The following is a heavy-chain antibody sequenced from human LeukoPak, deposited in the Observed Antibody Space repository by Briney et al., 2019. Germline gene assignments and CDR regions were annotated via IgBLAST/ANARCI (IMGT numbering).Heavy chain of an antibody. Sequence: SETLSLTCIVSGGSISSYYWSWIRQPPGKGLEWIGYIYYSGSTNYNPSLKSRVTISVDTSKNQFSLKVSSVTAADTAVYYCTRGSIAYYYMDVWGKGTTVTISS. CDR2: IYYSGST. CDR1: GGSISSYY. CDR3: TRGSIAYYYMDV. D-gene: IGHD3-22*01. V-gene: IGHV4-59*01. J-gene: IGHJ6*03.